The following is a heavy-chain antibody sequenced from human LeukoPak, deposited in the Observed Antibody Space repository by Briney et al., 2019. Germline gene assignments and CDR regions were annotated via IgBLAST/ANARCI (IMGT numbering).Heavy chain of an antibody. Sequence: GASVKVSCKASGYTFTSYGISWVRQAPGQGPEWMGWISAYNGNTNYAQKLQGRVTMTTDTSTSTAYMELSSLRSEDTAVYYCARVGSGWSDDAFDIWGQGTMVTVSS. D-gene: IGHD6-19*01. CDR2: ISAYNGNT. CDR1: GYTFTSYG. V-gene: IGHV1-18*01. CDR3: ARVGSGWSDDAFDI. J-gene: IGHJ3*02.